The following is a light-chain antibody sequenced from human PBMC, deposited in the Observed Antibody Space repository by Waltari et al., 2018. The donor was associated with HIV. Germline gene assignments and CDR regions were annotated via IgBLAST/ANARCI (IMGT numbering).Light chain of an antibody. V-gene: IGKV1-6*01. CDR1: QNIRRD. J-gene: IGKJ3*01. Sequence: AIQMTQSTPSLSASVGARVTITCRASQNIRRDLGWYQQKPGKAPKLLIYAASTLQTGVSSRFRGGGSGTEFTLTINGLQSEDSATYYCLQDDSFPLTFGPGTKVDLK. CDR3: LQDDSFPLT. CDR2: AAS.